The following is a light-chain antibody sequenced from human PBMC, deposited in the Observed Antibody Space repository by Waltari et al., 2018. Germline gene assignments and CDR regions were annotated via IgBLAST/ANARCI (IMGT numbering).Light chain of an antibody. CDR1: TGPVTDAYY. V-gene: IGLV7-43*01. J-gene: IGLJ2*01. CDR3: LLYHAGTVV. Sequence: QTVVTQEASLTVSPGGTVTLTCNSSTGPVTDAYYPIWFQQKPRQAPKSLIYNTNRRHSWAPARFSGSLLGGKAALTLSGAQPEDEADDYCLLYHAGTVVFGGGTKVTVL. CDR2: NTN.